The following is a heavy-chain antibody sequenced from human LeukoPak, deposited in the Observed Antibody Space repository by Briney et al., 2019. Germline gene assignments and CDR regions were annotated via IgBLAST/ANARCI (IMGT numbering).Heavy chain of an antibody. Sequence: GGSLRLSCAASGFTFSTYWMHWVRQDPGKGLVWVSRISSDASITSYANPVKGRFTISRDNAKNTLYLQMNSLRAEDTAVYYCARDKSATGYSYGLDAFDIWGQGTMVTVSS. CDR1: GFTFSTYW. V-gene: IGHV3-74*01. CDR3: ARDKSATGYSYGLDAFDI. D-gene: IGHD5-18*01. CDR2: ISSDASIT. J-gene: IGHJ3*02.